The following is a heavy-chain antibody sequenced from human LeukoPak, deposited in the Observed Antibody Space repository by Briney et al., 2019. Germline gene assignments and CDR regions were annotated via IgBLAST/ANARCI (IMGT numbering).Heavy chain of an antibody. D-gene: IGHD6-19*01. CDR1: GFTFSTYG. Sequence: PGGSLRLSCEASGFTFSTYGMHWVRQAPGKGLEGVAVISYDGSNKYYADSVKDRFTISRDNSKNTLYLQMNSLRAEDMAVYYCARGGWRGLDGYFDLWGRGTLVTVSS. J-gene: IGHJ2*01. V-gene: IGHV3-30*03. CDR3: ARGGWRGLDGYFDL. CDR2: ISYDGSNK.